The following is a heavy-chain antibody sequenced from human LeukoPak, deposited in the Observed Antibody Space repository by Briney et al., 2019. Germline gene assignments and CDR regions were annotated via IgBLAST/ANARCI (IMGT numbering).Heavy chain of an antibody. J-gene: IGHJ3*02. V-gene: IGHV3-64*01. D-gene: IGHD3-3*01. CDR2: ISSNGGST. Sequence: PGGSLRLSCAASGFTFSNYAMHWVRQAPGKGLEYVSAISSNGGSTYYANSVKGRFSISRDNSKNTLYLQMGSLRAEDMAVYYCARDRGFTKRYFDAFDIWGQGTMVTVSS. CDR3: ARDRGFTKRYFDAFDI. CDR1: GFTFSNYA.